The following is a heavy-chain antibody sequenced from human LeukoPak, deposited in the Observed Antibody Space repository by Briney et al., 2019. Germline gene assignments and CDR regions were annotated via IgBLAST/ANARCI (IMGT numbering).Heavy chain of an antibody. Sequence: ASVKVSCKASGYTFTSYGISWVRQAPGQGLEWMGWINAGNGNTKYSQKFQGRVTITRDTSASTAYMELSSLRSEDTAVYYCARGEQWLTNDAFDIWGQGTMVTVSS. D-gene: IGHD6-19*01. V-gene: IGHV1-3*01. CDR3: ARGEQWLTNDAFDI. CDR1: GYTFTSYG. J-gene: IGHJ3*02. CDR2: INAGNGNT.